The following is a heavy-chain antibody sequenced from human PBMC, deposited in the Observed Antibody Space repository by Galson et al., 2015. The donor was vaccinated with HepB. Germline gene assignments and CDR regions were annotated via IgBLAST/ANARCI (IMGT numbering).Heavy chain of an antibody. CDR2: INTNTGNP. D-gene: IGHD3-10*01. CDR3: ARDHYYGSGSYPRAKPRD. Sequence: SVKASCKASGYTFTSYAMNWVRQAPGQGLEWMGWINTNTGNPTYAQGFTGRFVFSLDTSVSTAYLQISSLKAEDTAVYYCARDHYYGSGSYPRAKPRDWGQGTLVTVSS. J-gene: IGHJ4*02. V-gene: IGHV7-4-1*02. CDR1: GYTFTSYA.